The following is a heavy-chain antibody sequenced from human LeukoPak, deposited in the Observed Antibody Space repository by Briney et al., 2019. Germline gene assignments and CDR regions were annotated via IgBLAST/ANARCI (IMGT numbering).Heavy chain of an antibody. CDR1: GYTFTGYY. D-gene: IGHD2-21*01. CDR3: ARDEGGEENWFDP. CDR2: INPNSGGT. J-gene: IGHJ5*02. V-gene: IGHV1-2*02. Sequence: ASVKVSCKASGYTFTGYYMHWERQAPGQGLEWMGWINPNSGGTNYAQKFPGRVTMTRDTSISTAYMELSRLRSDDTAAYYCARDEGGEENWFDPWGQGTLVTASS.